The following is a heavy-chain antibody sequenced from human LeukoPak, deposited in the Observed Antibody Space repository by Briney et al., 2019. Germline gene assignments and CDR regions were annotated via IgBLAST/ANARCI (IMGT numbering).Heavy chain of an antibody. Sequence: SETLSLTCTVSGDSISSYYWTWIRQPPGKGLEWIGYVYYGGRTNYNPSLESRVTISVDTSTNQFSLNLTSVTAADTAVYYCARQYSRSSSFDYWGQGTLVTVSS. J-gene: IGHJ4*02. CDR2: VYYGGRT. V-gene: IGHV4-59*08. D-gene: IGHD6-6*01. CDR3: ARQYSRSSSFDY. CDR1: GDSISSYY.